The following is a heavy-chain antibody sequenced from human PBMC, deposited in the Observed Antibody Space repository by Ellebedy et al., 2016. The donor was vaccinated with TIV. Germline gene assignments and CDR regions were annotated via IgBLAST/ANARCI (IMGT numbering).Heavy chain of an antibody. D-gene: IGHD1-26*01. CDR1: GFTFSTYA. CDR2: LTTGGVT. J-gene: IGHJ6*02. V-gene: IGHV3-23*01. Sequence: PGGSLRLSCVVSGFTFSTYAMRWFRQAPGKGLEWVSALTTGGVTFYADSVKGRFTISRDKAKNSLYLQMNSLRAEDTAVYYCARGMSFGYSMDVWGQGTTVTVSS. CDR3: ARGMSFGYSMDV.